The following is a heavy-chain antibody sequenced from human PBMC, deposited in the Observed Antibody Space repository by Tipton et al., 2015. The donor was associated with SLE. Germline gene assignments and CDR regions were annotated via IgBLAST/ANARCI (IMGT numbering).Heavy chain of an antibody. Sequence: TLSLTCTVSGASISSVGYYWSWIRQHPGEGLEWIGYIYNSGSAHYNPSLKSRLTISVDTSKNQCSLTLGPVTAADTAVYYCASLGDRGGVVTWGQGTLVTVSS. CDR2: IYNSGSA. CDR1: GASISSVGYY. D-gene: IGHD3-3*01. J-gene: IGHJ4*02. V-gene: IGHV4-31*03. CDR3: ASLGDRGGVVT.